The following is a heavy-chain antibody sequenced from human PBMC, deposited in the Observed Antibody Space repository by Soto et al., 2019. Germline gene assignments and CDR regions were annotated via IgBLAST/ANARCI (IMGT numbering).Heavy chain of an antibody. V-gene: IGHV5-10-1*01. CDR1: GYSFAGYW. D-gene: IGHD5-18*01. Sequence: PWYALKISCKGSGYSFAGYWITWVRQKPGKGLEWMGRIDPSDSQTYYSPSFRGHVTISATKSITTVFLQWSSLRASDTAMYYCARQIYDSDTGPNFQYYFESWGQGTPVTVSS. CDR3: ARQIYDSDTGPNFQYYFES. CDR2: IDPSDSQT. J-gene: IGHJ4*02.